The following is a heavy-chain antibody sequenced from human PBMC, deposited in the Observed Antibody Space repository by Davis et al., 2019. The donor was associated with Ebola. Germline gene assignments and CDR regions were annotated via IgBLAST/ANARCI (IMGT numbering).Heavy chain of an antibody. CDR1: GYSFTSYD. D-gene: IGHD3-16*02. CDR3: AKEVIGGVIAPLPPLDFDY. Sequence: ASVKVSCKASGYSFTSYDINWVRQASGQGLEWMGWMNPNSGNTGYAQKFQGRVTMTRDTSRTTAYMELSSLTSEDTAVYYCAKEVIGGVIAPLPPLDFDYWGQGTLVTVSS. V-gene: IGHV1-8*01. J-gene: IGHJ4*02. CDR2: MNPNSGNT.